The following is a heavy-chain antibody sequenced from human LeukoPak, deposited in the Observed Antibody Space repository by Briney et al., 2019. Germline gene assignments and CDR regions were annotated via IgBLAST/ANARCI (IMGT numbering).Heavy chain of an antibody. CDR2: IVPIFGTA. D-gene: IGHD2-2*01. V-gene: IGHV1-69*13. Sequence: SVKVSCKASGGAFSSYAISWVRQAPGQGLEWMGGIVPIFGTANYAQKFQGRVTITADESKSTAYMELSSLRSEDTAVYYCARPVPAATGAFDIWGQGTMVTVSS. CDR3: ARPVPAATGAFDI. CDR1: GGAFSSYA. J-gene: IGHJ3*02.